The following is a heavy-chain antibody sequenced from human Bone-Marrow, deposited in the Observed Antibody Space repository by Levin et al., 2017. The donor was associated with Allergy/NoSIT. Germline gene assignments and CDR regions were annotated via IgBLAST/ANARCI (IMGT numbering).Heavy chain of an antibody. CDR1: GFTFTNHA. Sequence: GSLRLSCAASGFTFTNHAMSWVRQAPGEGLEWVSGISSSAVSKYYADSVRGRFTISRDNSNNMIYLDMNSLRAEDTAIYCCVRDSQYIFPCHFAYWGQGALVTVSS. D-gene: IGHD3-9*01. CDR2: ISSSAVSK. CDR3: VRDSQYIFPCHFAY. V-gene: IGHV3-23*01. J-gene: IGHJ4*02.